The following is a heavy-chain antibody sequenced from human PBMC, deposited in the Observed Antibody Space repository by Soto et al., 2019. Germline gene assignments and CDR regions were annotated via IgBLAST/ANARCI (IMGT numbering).Heavy chain of an antibody. CDR1: GFSLDHYA. V-gene: IGHV3-9*01. J-gene: IGHJ4*02. D-gene: IGHD2-15*01. CDR3: VKDNGGVYCSGGSCYFDY. CDR2: ISWDSGVI. Sequence: EVHLVESGGGLAQPGRSLRLSCVASGFSLDHYAMHWVRQAPGKGLEWVSGISWDSGVIDYADSVRGRFTISRDNAKNSLYLQMTSLRAEDTALYYCVKDNGGVYCSGGSCYFDYWGQGSLVTVSS.